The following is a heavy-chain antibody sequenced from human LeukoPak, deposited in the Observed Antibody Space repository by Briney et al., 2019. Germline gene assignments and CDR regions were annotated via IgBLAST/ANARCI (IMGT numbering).Heavy chain of an antibody. CDR1: GGSFSGYY. V-gene: IGHV4-34*01. D-gene: IGHD3-10*01. CDR3: ARGGYGSGSIDLDY. J-gene: IGHJ4*02. Sequence: SETLSLTCAVYGGSFSGYYWSWIRQPLGKGLEWIGEINHSGSTNYNPSLKSRVTISVDTSKNQFSLKLSSVTAADTAVYYCARGGYGSGSIDLDYWGQGTLVTVSS. CDR2: INHSGST.